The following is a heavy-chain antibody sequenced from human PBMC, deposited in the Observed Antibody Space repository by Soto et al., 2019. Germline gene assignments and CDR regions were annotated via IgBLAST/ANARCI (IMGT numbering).Heavy chain of an antibody. CDR2: ISGYNGDT. CDR1: GYTFTSYG. Sequence: QVQLVQCGGEVKQPGASVNVSCKTSGYTFTSYGINWVRQAPGQGLEWMGWISGYNGDTKYVQKFQGRVTLTTDTSSNTAYMEVRSLRSDDTAVYYCARDWVGDLAYWRQGTLVTVSS. V-gene: IGHV1-18*01. J-gene: IGHJ4*02. CDR3: ARDWVGDLAY. D-gene: IGHD4-17*01.